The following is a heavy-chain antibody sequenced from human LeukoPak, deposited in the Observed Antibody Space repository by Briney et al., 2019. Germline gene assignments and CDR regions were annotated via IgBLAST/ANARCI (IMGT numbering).Heavy chain of an antibody. CDR2: IDSETI. CDR3: ARSGGYCSGGRCYNFDS. Sequence: PSETLSLTCSVSGVFISSGGFYWNWIRQPPGKGLEWIGYIDSETIHYNPSLKSRVTISVDRSKNQFSLRLASVTAADTAVFYCARSGGYCSGGRCYNFDSWGQGTLVTVSS. D-gene: IGHD2-15*01. CDR1: GVFISSGGFY. J-gene: IGHJ4*02. V-gene: IGHV4-30-2*01.